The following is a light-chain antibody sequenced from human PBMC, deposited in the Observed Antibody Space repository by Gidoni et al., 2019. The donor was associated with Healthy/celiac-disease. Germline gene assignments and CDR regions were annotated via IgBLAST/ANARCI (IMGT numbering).Light chain of an antibody. CDR1: QSISSY. Sequence: DIQMTQSPSSLSASVGDRVTITCRASQSISSYLNWYQQKPGKVPKLLIYAASSLQSGVPSRFSGSGSGTDFTLTISSLQPEDFATYYCQQSYSTPVYTFGQGTKLEIK. J-gene: IGKJ2*01. CDR2: AAS. CDR3: QQSYSTPVYT. V-gene: IGKV1-39*01.